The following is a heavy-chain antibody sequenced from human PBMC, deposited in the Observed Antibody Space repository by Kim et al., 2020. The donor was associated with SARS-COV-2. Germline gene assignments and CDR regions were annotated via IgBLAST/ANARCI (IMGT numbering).Heavy chain of an antibody. CDR2: ISYDGSNK. V-gene: IGHV3-30-3*01. Sequence: GGSLRLSCAASGFTFSSYAMHWVRQAPGKGLEWVAVISYDGSNKYYADSVKGRFTISRDNSKNTLYLQMNSLRAEDTAVYYCARELMVTWIGGFDYWGQGTLVTVSS. CDR1: GFTFSSYA. CDR3: ARELMVTWIGGFDY. J-gene: IGHJ4*02. D-gene: IGHD5-18*01.